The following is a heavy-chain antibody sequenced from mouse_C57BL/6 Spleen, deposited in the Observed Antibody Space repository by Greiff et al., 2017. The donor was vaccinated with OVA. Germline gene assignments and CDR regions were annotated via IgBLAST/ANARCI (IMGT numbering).Heavy chain of an antibody. V-gene: IGHV5-12*01. J-gene: IGHJ3*01. CDR3: ASQFPYYYGSSYVNAY. D-gene: IGHD1-1*01. Sequence: EVKVVESGGGLVQPGGSLKLSCAASGFTFSDYYMYWVRQTPEKRLEWVAYISNGGGSTYYPDTVKGRFTISRDNAKNTLYLQMSRLKSEDTAMYYCASQFPYYYGSSYVNAYWGQGTLVTVSA. CDR1: GFTFSDYY. CDR2: ISNGGGST.